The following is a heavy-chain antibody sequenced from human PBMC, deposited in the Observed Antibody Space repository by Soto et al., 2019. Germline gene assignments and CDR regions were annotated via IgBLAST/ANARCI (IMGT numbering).Heavy chain of an antibody. Sequence: QVQLQESGPGLVKPSETLSLSCTVSGGSISSYYWNWFRQSPGKRMEWIGYVHHSWGSSYNPSLQSRVAISLDTSKSQFSLKVTSVTATDTAVYYCARQGFGPLHGLVDVWGQGTTVTVSS. D-gene: IGHD3-10*01. CDR1: GGSISSYY. CDR2: VHHSWGS. V-gene: IGHV4-59*08. CDR3: ARQGFGPLHGLVDV. J-gene: IGHJ6*02.